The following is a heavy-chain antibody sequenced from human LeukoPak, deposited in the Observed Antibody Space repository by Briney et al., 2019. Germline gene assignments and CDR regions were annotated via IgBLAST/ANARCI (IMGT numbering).Heavy chain of an antibody. D-gene: IGHD2-2*01. Sequence: SETLSLTCTVSGGSISSYYWSWIRQPAGKGLEWIGRIYTSGSTNYNPSLKSRVTMSVDTSKNQFSLKLNSATAADTAVYYCARDEVGYCSSTSCYALGGYYYGMDVWGQGTTVTVSS. CDR3: ARDEVGYCSSTSCYALGGYYYGMDV. CDR2: IYTSGST. J-gene: IGHJ6*02. CDR1: GGSISSYY. V-gene: IGHV4-4*07.